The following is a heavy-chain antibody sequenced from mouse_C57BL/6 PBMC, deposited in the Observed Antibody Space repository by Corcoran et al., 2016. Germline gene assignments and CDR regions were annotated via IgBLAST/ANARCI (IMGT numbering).Heavy chain of an antibody. Sequence: QVQLQQSGAELARPGASVKLSCKASGYTFTSYGISWVKQRTGQGLEWIGEIYPRSGNTYYNEKFKGKATLTADKSSSTAYMELRSLTSEDSAVYFCASRADWYFDVWGTGTTVTVSS. CDR3: ASRADWYFDV. J-gene: IGHJ1*03. V-gene: IGHV1-81*01. CDR2: IYPRSGNT. CDR1: GYTFTSYG.